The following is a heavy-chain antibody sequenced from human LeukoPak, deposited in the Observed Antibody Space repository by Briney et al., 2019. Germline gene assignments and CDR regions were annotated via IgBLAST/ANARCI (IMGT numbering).Heavy chain of an antibody. Sequence: HPGGSLRLSCAASGFTFRSYGMHWVRQAPGKGLEWVAVIRYDGSNKYYADSVKGRFTISRDNSKNTLYLQMNSLRAEDTAVYYCAKDLEFGMVVVAAGADYWGQGTLVTVSS. D-gene: IGHD2-15*01. CDR1: GFTFRSYG. CDR2: IRYDGSNK. CDR3: AKDLEFGMVVVAAGADY. V-gene: IGHV3-30*02. J-gene: IGHJ4*02.